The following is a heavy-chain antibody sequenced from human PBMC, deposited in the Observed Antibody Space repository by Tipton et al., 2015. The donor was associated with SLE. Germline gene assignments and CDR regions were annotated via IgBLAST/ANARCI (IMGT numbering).Heavy chain of an antibody. D-gene: IGHD1-1*01. Sequence: VQSGGGLIQPGGSLRLSCAASGVIIINKYMSWVRQAPGKGLVWVSRINTDGSGTSYADSVRGRFTISRDNAKSTLYLQMNSLRVDDTAVYYCAREQNWDERIWGQGTMVTVSA. J-gene: IGHJ3*02. CDR1: GVIIINKY. CDR3: AREQNWDERI. V-gene: IGHV3-74*01. CDR2: INTDGSGT.